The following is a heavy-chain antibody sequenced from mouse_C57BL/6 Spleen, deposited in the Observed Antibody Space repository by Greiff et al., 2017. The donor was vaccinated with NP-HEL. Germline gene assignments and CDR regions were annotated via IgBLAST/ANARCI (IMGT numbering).Heavy chain of an antibody. Sequence: VQLQQSGAELVRPGASVKLSCKASGYTFTSYGISWVKQRPGQGLEWIGEIYPRSGNTYYNEKFKGKATLTADKSSSTAYMELRSLTSENTAVYFCARSDYGSTSYAMDYWGQGTSVTVSS. CDR1: GYTFTSYG. CDR2: IYPRSGNT. CDR3: ARSDYGSTSYAMDY. D-gene: IGHD1-1*01. V-gene: IGHV1-81*01. J-gene: IGHJ4*01.